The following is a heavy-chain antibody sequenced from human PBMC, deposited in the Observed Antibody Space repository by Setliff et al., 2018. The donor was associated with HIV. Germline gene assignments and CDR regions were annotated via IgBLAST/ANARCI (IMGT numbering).Heavy chain of an antibody. Sequence: GASLKISCKTSGYSFTTYWIGWVRQMPGKGLEWMAILYPSDSDTRYSPSFQSQVTVSADKSIGTAYLQWNSLKASDTALYFCARAPNSPYYSNVWYADHWGQGTLVTVSS. V-gene: IGHV5-51*01. CDR1: GYSFTTYW. CDR3: ARAPNSPYYSNVWYADH. CDR2: LYPSDSDT. D-gene: IGHD3-22*01. J-gene: IGHJ5*02.